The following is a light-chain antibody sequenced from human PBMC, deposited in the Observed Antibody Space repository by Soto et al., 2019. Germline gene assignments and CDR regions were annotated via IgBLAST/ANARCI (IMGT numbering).Light chain of an antibody. CDR3: SSYAGSNNLL. CDR2: AVS. Sequence: QSALTQPPSASGSPGQSVTISCTGTGSDVGAYKYVSWYQQHPGKAPKLMIYAVSERPSGVPDRFSGSKSGNTASLTVSGLQAEDEADYYCSSYAGSNNLLFGGGTKLTVL. CDR1: GSDVGAYKY. V-gene: IGLV2-8*01. J-gene: IGLJ2*01.